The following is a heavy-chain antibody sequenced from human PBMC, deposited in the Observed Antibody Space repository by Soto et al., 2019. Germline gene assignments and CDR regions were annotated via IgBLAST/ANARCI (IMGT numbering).Heavy chain of an antibody. D-gene: IGHD2-2*01. CDR2: IYWNDDK. CDR1: GFSLSTSGVG. CDR3: AHSWVLVPAGPHWCES. Sequence: SGPTLVNPTQTLTLTCTFSGFSLSTSGVGVGWIRQPPGKALEWLALIYWNDDKRYSPSLKSRLTITKDTSKNQVVLTMTNMDPVDTATYDCAHSWVLVPAGPHWCESCGKGTRVTVSS. V-gene: IGHV2-5*01. J-gene: IGHJ5*01.